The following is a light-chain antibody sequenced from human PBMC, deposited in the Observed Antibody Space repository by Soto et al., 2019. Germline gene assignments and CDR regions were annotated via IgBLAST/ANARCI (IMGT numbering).Light chain of an antibody. Sequence: QSVLTQPRSVSGSPGQSVTISCTGTSSDVGGYNYVSWYQQHSGKAPKLMIYDVSKRPSGVPDRFSGSKSGNTASLTISGLQAEDGADYYCCSYAGSYTFLVVFGGGTKVTVL. CDR1: SSDVGGYNY. CDR2: DVS. V-gene: IGLV2-11*01. J-gene: IGLJ2*01. CDR3: CSYAGSYTFLVV.